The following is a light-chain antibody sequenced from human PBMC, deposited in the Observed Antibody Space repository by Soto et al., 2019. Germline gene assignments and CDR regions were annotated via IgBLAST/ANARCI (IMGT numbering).Light chain of an antibody. CDR3: MQGVLWPWT. CDR2: KVS. V-gene: IGKV2-30*01. CDR1: PSLVFSDGNTH. Sequence: TQYPPALPFSQEAPASISRKSRPSLVFSDGNTHLNWFQQRXGQSQXRLISKVSKRDSGVPDRVSGSASRTEFTLKISRVRADDVGVYYCMQGVLWPWTFGQGTRWIS. J-gene: IGKJ1*01.